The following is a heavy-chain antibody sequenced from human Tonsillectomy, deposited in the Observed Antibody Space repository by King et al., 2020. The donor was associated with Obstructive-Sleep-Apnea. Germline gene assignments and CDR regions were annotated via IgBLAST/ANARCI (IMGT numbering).Heavy chain of an antibody. D-gene: IGHD5-18*01. J-gene: IGHJ6*02. Sequence: VPLQESGPGLVKPSQTLSLTCTVSGGSISSGGYYWSWIRQHPGKGLEWIGYIHYSGSTDYNPSLKSRVSISVDTSKNQFSLKLSSVTAADTAVYYCAREAVDTAMAVYYYYGMDVWGQGTTVTVSS. CDR1: GGSISSGGYY. CDR2: IHYSGST. V-gene: IGHV4-31*03. CDR3: AREAVDTAMAVYYYYGMDV.